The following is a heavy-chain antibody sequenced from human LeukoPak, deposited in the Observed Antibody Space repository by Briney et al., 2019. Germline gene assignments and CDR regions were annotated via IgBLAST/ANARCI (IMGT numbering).Heavy chain of an antibody. CDR3: ARGNSPAAPYFDY. CDR2: IYYSGST. V-gene: IGHV4-31*03. Sequence: SETLSHTCTVSGGSINSGDYYWNWIRQHPGKGLEWIGYIYYSGSTYYNPSLKSRVTISVDTSKNQFSLKLSSVTAADTAVYYCARGNSPAAPYFDYWGQGTLVTVSS. CDR1: GGSINSGDYY. J-gene: IGHJ4*02. D-gene: IGHD2-2*01.